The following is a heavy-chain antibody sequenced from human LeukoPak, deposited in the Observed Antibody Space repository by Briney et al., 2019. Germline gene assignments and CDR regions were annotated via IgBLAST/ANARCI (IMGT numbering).Heavy chain of an antibody. CDR3: ARVQGGWSSNYFDY. CDR2: ISSSSSYT. D-gene: IGHD6-19*01. CDR1: GFTFSDYQ. V-gene: IGHV3-11*05. Sequence: PGGSLRLSCAASGFTFSDYQMTWIRQAPGKGLEWASYISSSSSYTNYADSVKGRFTISRDNAKNSLYLQMNSLRADDTAVYYCARVQGGWSSNYFDYWGQGTLVTVSS. J-gene: IGHJ4*02.